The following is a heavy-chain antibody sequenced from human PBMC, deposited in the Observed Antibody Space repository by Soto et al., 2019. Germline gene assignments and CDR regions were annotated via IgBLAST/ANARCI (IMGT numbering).Heavy chain of an antibody. CDR1: GFTFSSYA. CDR3: GRGGSDSPMAPGY. J-gene: IGHJ4*02. V-gene: IGHV3-30-3*01. Sequence: GGSLRLSCAASGFTFSSYAMHWVRQAPGRGLEWVAVISYDGSNKYYADSVKGRFTISRDNAKNTLYLQMNSLRAEDTAVFYCGRGGSDSPMAPGYWGQGTLVTVSS. CDR2: ISYDGSNK. D-gene: IGHD5-18*01.